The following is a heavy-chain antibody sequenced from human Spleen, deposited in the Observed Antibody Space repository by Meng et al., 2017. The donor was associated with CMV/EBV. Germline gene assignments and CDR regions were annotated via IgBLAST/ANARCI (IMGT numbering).Heavy chain of an antibody. CDR1: GYTFTGYY. D-gene: IGHD3-10*01. J-gene: IGHJ4*02. CDR2: INPNLGGT. V-gene: IGHV1-2*02. Sequence: SGYTFTGYYMHRVRQAPGQGLEWMGWINPNLGGTNYAQKFQGRVTMTRDTSISTAYMELSRLRSDDTAVYYCARDPRKEYYGSGVFSYWGQGTLVTVSS. CDR3: ARDPRKEYYGSGVFSY.